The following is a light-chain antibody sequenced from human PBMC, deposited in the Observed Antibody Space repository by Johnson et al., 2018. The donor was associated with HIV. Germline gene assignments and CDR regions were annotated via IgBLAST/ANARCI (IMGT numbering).Light chain of an antibody. CDR2: DNN. V-gene: IGLV1-51*01. J-gene: IGLJ1*01. CDR1: SSNIGNNY. Sequence: QSVLTQPPSVSAAPGQKVTISCSGSSSNIGNNYVSWYQQLPGTAPKLLIYDNNKRPSGIPDRFSGSKSGASATLDITGLQTGDEADYHCGTWDNSLSAYVFGPGTKVTVL. CDR3: GTWDNSLSAYV.